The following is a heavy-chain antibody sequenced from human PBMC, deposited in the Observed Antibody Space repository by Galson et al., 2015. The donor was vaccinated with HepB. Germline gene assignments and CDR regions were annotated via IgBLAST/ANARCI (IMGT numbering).Heavy chain of an antibody. CDR3: AREPDYYDSSGYYDYYYGMDV. CDR2: IWYDGSNK. D-gene: IGHD3-22*01. V-gene: IGHV3-33*01. Sequence: SLRLSCAASGFTFSSYGMHWVRQAPGKGLEWVAVIWYDGSNKYYADSVKGRFTISRDNSKNTLYLQMNSLRAEDTAVYYCAREPDYYDSSGYYDYYYGMDVWG. CDR1: GFTFSSYG. J-gene: IGHJ6*01.